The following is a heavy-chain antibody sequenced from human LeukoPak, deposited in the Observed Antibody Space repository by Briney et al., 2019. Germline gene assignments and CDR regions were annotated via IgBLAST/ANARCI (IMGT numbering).Heavy chain of an antibody. CDR1: GFSFSTYG. V-gene: IGHV3-33*06. CDR2: MWYEGSKD. J-gene: IGHJ4*02. Sequence: GKSLRLSCAASGFSFSTYGIHWVRQAPGKGLEWVAVMWYEGSKDYYADSVKGRFTISRDTSKNTLYLQMNTLRAEDTAVYYCAKDRETYEYTFDYWGQGTLVTVSS. D-gene: IGHD6-6*01. CDR3: AKDRETYEYTFDY.